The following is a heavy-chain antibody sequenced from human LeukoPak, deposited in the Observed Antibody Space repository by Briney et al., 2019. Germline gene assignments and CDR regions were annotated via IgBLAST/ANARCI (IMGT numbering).Heavy chain of an antibody. Sequence: GRSLRLSCAASGLTFISYGMHWVRQAPGKGLEWVAVIWYDGSNKYYADSVKGRFTISRDNSKNTLYLQMNSLRAEDTAVYYCARDRSPLLGDSSGPYYYYGMDVWGQATTVTVSS. J-gene: IGHJ6*02. CDR3: ARDRSPLLGDSSGPYYYYGMDV. CDR1: GLTFISYG. CDR2: IWYDGSNK. D-gene: IGHD3-22*01. V-gene: IGHV3-33*01.